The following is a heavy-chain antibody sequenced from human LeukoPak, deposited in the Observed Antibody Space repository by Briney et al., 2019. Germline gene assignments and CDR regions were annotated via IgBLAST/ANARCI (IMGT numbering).Heavy chain of an antibody. Sequence: PGRSLRLSCAASGFTFSSYGMHWVRQAPGKGLEWVAVISYDGSNKYYADSVKGRFTISRDNSKNTLYLQMNSLRAEDTAVYYCAKESRASSSWYVATGNYFDYWGRKPWSPSPQ. CDR3: AKESRASSSWYVATGNYFDY. V-gene: IGHV3-30*18. CDR2: ISYDGSNK. CDR1: GFTFSSYG. D-gene: IGHD6-13*01. J-gene: IGHJ4*02.